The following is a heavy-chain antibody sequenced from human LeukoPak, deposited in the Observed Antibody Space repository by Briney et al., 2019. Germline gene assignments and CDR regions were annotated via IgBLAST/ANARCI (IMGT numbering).Heavy chain of an antibody. Sequence: PGGSLRLSCAASGFAFLNYGMSWVRQAPGKGLEWVSAISGSGVTTYYAGSVKGRFTISRDNSKNTLYLQMNSLRAEDTAVYYCARGRYYGSGSYFTYWGQGTLVTVSS. CDR2: ISGSGVTT. CDR1: GFAFLNYG. CDR3: ARGRYYGSGSYFTY. V-gene: IGHV3-23*01. J-gene: IGHJ4*02. D-gene: IGHD3-10*01.